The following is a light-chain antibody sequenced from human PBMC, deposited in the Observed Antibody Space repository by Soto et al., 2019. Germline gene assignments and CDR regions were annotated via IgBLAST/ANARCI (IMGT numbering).Light chain of an antibody. J-gene: IGKJ4*01. V-gene: IGKV1-39*01. CDR1: QNIDNY. CDR3: QESYTSPAVS. Sequence: DLHLTKSPSSLSASLGDRVTITCRASQNIDNYLNWYQQKPGKAPKLLIYATSTLQSGAPSRFSGSGSGTEFTLTISSLQAEDFATYFCQESYTSPAVSSGGGTKLDIK. CDR2: ATS.